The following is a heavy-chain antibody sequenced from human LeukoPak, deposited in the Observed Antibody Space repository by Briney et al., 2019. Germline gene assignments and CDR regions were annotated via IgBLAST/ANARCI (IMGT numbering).Heavy chain of an antibody. CDR1: GGSINGYY. Sequence: PSETLSLTCTVSGGSINGYYWSWIRQPPGKGLEWIAYIYYTGSTNYDPKYNPSLKSRVTISVDTSKNQFSLKLSTVTAADTAVYYCARTPSGTYSYFDYWGQGTLVTVSS. CDR3: ARTPSGTYSYFDY. J-gene: IGHJ4*02. V-gene: IGHV4-59*01. CDR2: IYYTGST. D-gene: IGHD1-26*01.